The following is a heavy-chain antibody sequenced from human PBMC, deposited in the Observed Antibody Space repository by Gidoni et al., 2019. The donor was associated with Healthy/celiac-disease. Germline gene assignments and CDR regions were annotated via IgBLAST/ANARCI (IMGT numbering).Heavy chain of an antibody. J-gene: IGHJ4*02. CDR3: ANANTSFYFDY. D-gene: IGHD3-16*01. Sequence: QLQLQESGPGLVKPSETLSLTCTVSGGSISSSSYYWGWIRQPPGKGLGWTGSIYYRGSTYYNPSLKSRVAISVDPSKNQFSLKLSSVTAADTAVYYCANANTSFYFDYWGQGTLVTVSS. V-gene: IGHV4-39*01. CDR1: GGSISSSSYY. CDR2: IYYRGST.